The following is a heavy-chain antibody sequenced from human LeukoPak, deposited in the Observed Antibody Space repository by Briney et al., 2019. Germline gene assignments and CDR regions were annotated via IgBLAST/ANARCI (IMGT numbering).Heavy chain of an antibody. CDR3: ATSTGGAYFHY. J-gene: IGHJ4*02. Sequence: GESLKISCKGSGYSFTNYWIAWVRQMPGKGLEFMGMLYPGGDSDASYGPSFQSQVTISADKSITTAYLQWSSLKASDTATYYCATSTGGAYFHYWGQGTLVTVSS. CDR2: LYPGGDSDA. CDR1: GYSFTNYW. D-gene: IGHD3-16*01. V-gene: IGHV5-51*01.